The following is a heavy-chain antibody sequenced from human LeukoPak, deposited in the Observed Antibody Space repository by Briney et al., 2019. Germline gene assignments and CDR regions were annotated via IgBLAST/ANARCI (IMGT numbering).Heavy chain of an antibody. Sequence: GGSLRLSCAASGFTFSGSAMHWVRQASGKGLEWVGRIRSKANSYATAYAASVKGRFTISRDDSKNTAYLQMNSLKTEDTAVYYCTRVQWELRSPNWFDPWGQGTLVTVSS. CDR1: GFTFSGSA. J-gene: IGHJ5*02. V-gene: IGHV3-73*01. D-gene: IGHD1-26*01. CDR2: IRSKANSYAT. CDR3: TRVQWELRSPNWFDP.